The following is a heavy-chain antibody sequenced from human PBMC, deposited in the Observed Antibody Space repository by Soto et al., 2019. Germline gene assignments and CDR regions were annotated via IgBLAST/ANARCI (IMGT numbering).Heavy chain of an antibody. CDR3: TTASPPDAFDI. Sequence: GGSLRLSCAASGFTFSNAWMSWVRQAPGKGLEWVGRIKSKTDGGTTDNAAPVKGRFTISRDDSKNTLYLQMNSLKTEATAVYYCTTASPPDAFDIWGQGTMVTVSS. V-gene: IGHV3-15*01. CDR2: IKSKTDGGTT. CDR1: GFTFSNAW. J-gene: IGHJ3*02.